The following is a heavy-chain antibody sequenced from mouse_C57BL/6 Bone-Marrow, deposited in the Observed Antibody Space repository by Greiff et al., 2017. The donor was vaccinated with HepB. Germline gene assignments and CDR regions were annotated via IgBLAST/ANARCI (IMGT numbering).Heavy chain of an antibody. Sequence: EVKLMESGGGLVKPGGSLKLSCAASGFTFSDYGMHWVRQAPEKGLEWVAYISSGSSTIYYADTVKGRFTISRDNAKNTLFLQMTSLRSEDTAMYYCARLIITTVVAKDAMDYWGQGTSVTVSS. CDR1: GFTFSDYG. CDR3: ARLIITTVVAKDAMDY. V-gene: IGHV5-17*01. D-gene: IGHD1-1*01. J-gene: IGHJ4*01. CDR2: ISSGSSTI.